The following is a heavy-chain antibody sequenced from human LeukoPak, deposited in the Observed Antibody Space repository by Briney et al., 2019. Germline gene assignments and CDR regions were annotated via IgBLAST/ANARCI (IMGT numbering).Heavy chain of an antibody. D-gene: IGHD3-10*01. V-gene: IGHV3-30*02. Sequence: GGSLRLSRAASGFTFSSYGMHWVRQAPGKGLEWVAFVPYDGRNKFYADSVKGRFTTSRDNSKNTLYLQMNSLRAEDTALYYCAKEDRDFDYWGQGTLVTVSS. CDR3: AKEDRDFDY. CDR2: VPYDGRNK. CDR1: GFTFSSYG. J-gene: IGHJ4*02.